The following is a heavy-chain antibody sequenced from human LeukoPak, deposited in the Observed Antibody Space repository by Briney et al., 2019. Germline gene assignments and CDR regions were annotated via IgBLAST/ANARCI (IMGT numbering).Heavy chain of an antibody. CDR1: GFTFSSYS. V-gene: IGHV3-21*01. J-gene: IGHJ4*02. Sequence: GGSLRLSCAASGFTFSSYSMNWVRQAPGKGLEWVSSISSSSSYIYYADSVEGRFTISRDNAKNSLYLQMNSLRAEDTAVYYCASEYGSGSYVADYWGQGTLVTVSS. D-gene: IGHD3-10*01. CDR2: ISSSSSYI. CDR3: ASEYGSGSYVADY.